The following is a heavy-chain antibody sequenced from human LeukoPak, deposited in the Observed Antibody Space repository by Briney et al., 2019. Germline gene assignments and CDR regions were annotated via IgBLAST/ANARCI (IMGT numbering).Heavy chain of an antibody. V-gene: IGHV1-8*03. CDR1: GYTFTIYD. Sequence: ASVKVSCKASGYTFTIYDINWVRQATGQGLEWMGWMNPNSGNTGYAQRFQGRVTFTRNTSISTAYMELSSLRSEDTAVYYCARGLLSYPYYFDYWGQGTLVTVSS. J-gene: IGHJ4*02. CDR3: ARGLLSYPYYFDY. D-gene: IGHD3-16*02. CDR2: MNPNSGNT.